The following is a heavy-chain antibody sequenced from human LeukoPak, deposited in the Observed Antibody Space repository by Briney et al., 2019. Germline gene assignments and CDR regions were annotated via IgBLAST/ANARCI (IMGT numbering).Heavy chain of an antibody. CDR3: ARSNWNDPFDY. D-gene: IGHD1-20*01. J-gene: IGHJ4*02. CDR2: SYYSGST. CDR1: GGSISSTSYY. Sequence: SETLSLTCNVSGGSISSTSYYWDWIRQPPGKGLDWIGSSYYSGSTYYNPSLKSRVTISVDTSKNQFSLRLSSVTAADTAVYYCARSNWNDPFDYWGQGTLVTVSS. V-gene: IGHV4-39*01.